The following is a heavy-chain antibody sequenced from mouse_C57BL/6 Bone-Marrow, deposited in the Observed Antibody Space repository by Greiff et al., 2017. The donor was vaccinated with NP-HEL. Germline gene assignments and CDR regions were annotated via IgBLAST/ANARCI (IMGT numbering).Heavy chain of an antibody. CDR3: ARYRHYYGSSDWYFDV. J-gene: IGHJ1*03. V-gene: IGHV1-56*01. Sequence: QVQLQQSGPELVRPGASVKISCKAPGYTFTSHWMQWVRQRPGQGLEWIGEIFPGSGSTYYNEKFKGKATLTVDTSSSTAYMQLSSLTSEDSAVYFGARYRHYYGSSDWYFDVWGTGTTVTVSS. D-gene: IGHD1-1*01. CDR1: GYTFTSHW. CDR2: IFPGSGST.